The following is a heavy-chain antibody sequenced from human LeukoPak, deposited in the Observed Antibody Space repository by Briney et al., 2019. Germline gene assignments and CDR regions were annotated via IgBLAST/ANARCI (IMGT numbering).Heavy chain of an antibody. CDR1: GGSFSGYY. CDR3: ARGRGWNYFSFDY. V-gene: IGHV4-34*01. CDR2: INHSGGT. D-gene: IGHD1-7*01. Sequence: PSETLSLTCAVYGGSFSGYYWSWIRQPPGKGLEWIGEINHSGGTNYNPSLKSRVTISVDTSKNQFSLKLSSVTAADTAVYYCARGRGWNYFSFDYWGQGTLVTVSS. J-gene: IGHJ4*02.